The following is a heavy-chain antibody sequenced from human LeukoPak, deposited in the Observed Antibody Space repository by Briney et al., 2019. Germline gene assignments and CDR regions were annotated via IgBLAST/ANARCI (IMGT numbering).Heavy chain of an antibody. J-gene: IGHJ5*02. CDR3: ARDGLVVPLVDP. D-gene: IGHD3-22*01. V-gene: IGHV3-21*01. CDR2: ISSSSSYI. CDR1: GFTFSNYS. Sequence: PGGSLRLSCAASGFTFSNYSTNWVRQAPGKGLEWVSSISSSSSYIYYADSVKGRFTISRDNAKNSLYLQMNSLRAEDTAVYYCARDGLVVPLVDPWGQGTLVTVSS.